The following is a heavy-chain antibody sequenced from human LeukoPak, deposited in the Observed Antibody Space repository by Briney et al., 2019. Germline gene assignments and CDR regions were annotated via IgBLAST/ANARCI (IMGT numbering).Heavy chain of an antibody. CDR3: AKDRGYSSSPGDY. Sequence: GGSLRLSCAASGFTFSSYAMSWVRQAPGKGLEWVSAISGSGGSTYYADSVKGRFTISRDNSKNTLYLQMNNLRAEDTAVYYCAKDRGYSSSPGDYWGQGTLVTVSS. J-gene: IGHJ4*02. D-gene: IGHD6-6*01. V-gene: IGHV3-23*01. CDR2: ISGSGGST. CDR1: GFTFSSYA.